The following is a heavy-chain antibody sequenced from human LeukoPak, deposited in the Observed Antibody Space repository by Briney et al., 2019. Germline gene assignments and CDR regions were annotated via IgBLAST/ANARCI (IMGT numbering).Heavy chain of an antibody. CDR3: ARTTLGPLDY. CDR2: IIPILGIA. CDR1: GGTFSSYA. J-gene: IGHJ4*02. V-gene: IGHV1-69*04. D-gene: IGHD1-14*01. Sequence: AASVTVSCKASGGTFSSYAISWVRQAPGQGLEWMGRIIPILGIANYAQKFQGRVTITADKSTSTAYMELSSLRSEDTAVYYCARTTLGPLDYWGQGTLVTVSS.